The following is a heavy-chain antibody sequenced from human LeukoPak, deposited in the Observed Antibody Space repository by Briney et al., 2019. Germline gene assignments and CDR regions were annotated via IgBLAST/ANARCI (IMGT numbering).Heavy chain of an antibody. V-gene: IGHV3-23*01. J-gene: IGHJ4*02. Sequence: GGSLRLSCAASGFTFSLYAMSWVRQAPGKGLEWLSGISGSGSNTYYAESVKGRFTISRDNSKNTLYLQMNSLRAEDTAVYYCARKTDSGGQGDYWGPGTLVTVSS. CDR1: GFTFSLYA. CDR2: ISGSGSNT. D-gene: IGHD3-22*01. CDR3: ARKTDSGGQGDY.